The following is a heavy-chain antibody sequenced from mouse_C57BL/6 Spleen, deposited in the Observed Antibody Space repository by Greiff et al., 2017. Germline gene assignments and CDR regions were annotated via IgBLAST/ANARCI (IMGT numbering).Heavy chain of an antibody. D-gene: IGHD2-14*01. CDR2: IYPGSGST. V-gene: IGHV1-55*01. J-gene: IGHJ3*01. Sequence: QVQLQQPGAELVKPGASVKMSCKASGYTFTSYWITWVKQRPGQGLEWIGDIYPGSGSTNYNEKFKSKATLTVDTSSSTAYMQLSSRTSEDSAVYYCARAGTGTGERFAYWGQGTLVTVSA. CDR3: ARAGTGTGERFAY. CDR1: GYTFTSYW.